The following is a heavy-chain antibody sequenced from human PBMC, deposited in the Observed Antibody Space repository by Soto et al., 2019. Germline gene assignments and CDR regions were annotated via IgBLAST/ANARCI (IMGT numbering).Heavy chain of an antibody. CDR3: ARGAGWDPLKEMATTLDY. J-gene: IGHJ4*02. CDR1: GGTFSSYT. D-gene: IGHD5-12*01. V-gene: IGHV1-69*02. CDR2: IIPILGIA. Sequence: GASVKVSCKASGGTFSSYTISWVRQAPGQGLEWMGRIIPILGIANYAQKFQGRVTITADKSTSTAYMELSSLRSEDTAVYYCARGAGWDPLKEMATTLDYWGQGTLVTVSS.